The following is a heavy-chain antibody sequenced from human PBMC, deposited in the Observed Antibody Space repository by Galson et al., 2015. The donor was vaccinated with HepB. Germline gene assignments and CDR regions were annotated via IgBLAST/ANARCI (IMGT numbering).Heavy chain of an antibody. CDR3: AKAPRITMVRGVGFDY. D-gene: IGHD3-10*01. J-gene: IGHJ4*02. CDR2: ISYDGSNK. CDR1: GFTFSSYG. V-gene: IGHV3-30*18. Sequence: SLRLSCAASGFTFSSYGMHWVRQAPGKGLEWVAVISYDGSNKYYADSVKGRFTISRDNSKNTLYLQMNSLRAEDTAVYYCAKAPRITMVRGVGFDYWGQGTLVTVSS.